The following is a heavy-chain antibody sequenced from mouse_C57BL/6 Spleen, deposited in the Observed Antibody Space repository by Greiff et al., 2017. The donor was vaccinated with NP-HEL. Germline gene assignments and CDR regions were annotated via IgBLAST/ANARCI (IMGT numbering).Heavy chain of an antibody. CDR2: INPSSGYT. D-gene: IGHD4-1*01. J-gene: IGHJ2*01. V-gene: IGHV1-7*01. Sequence: VQLVESGAELAKPGASVKLSCKASGYTFTSYWMHWVKQRPGQGLEWIGYINPSSGYTKYNQKFKDKATLTADKSSSTAYMQLSSLTYEDAADYYCARRNWDPDYWGQGTTLTVSS. CDR3: ARRNWDPDY. CDR1: GYTFTSYW.